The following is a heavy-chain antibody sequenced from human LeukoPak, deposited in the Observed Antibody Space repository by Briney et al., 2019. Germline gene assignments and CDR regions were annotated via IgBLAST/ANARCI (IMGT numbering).Heavy chain of an antibody. J-gene: IGHJ3*02. Sequence: ASVKVSCKASGYTFTSYDINWVRQATGQGLEWMGWVNPNSGNTGYAQKFQGRVTMTRNTSISTAYMELSSLRSEDTAVYYCASNVARLEGNDAFDIWGQGTMVTVSS. CDR3: ASNVARLEGNDAFDI. CDR2: VNPNSGNT. CDR1: GYTFTSYD. V-gene: IGHV1-8*01. D-gene: IGHD2-21*01.